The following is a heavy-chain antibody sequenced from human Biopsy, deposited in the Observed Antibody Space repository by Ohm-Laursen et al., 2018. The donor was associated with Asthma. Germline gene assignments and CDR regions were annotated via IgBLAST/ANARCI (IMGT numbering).Heavy chain of an antibody. D-gene: IGHD4-23*01. CDR2: VSSDGHNK. CDR3: ARQSGHDYGGSSAFDT. J-gene: IGHJ3*02. V-gene: IGHV3-30*03. Sequence: SLRLSCTASGFVFSQCGMHWVRQGPGKGLEWVALVSSDGHNKYYEDSVKGRFTISRDNSKNRLYLQINSLRVEDSAVYYCARQSGHDYGGSSAFDTWGQGTMVAVSS. CDR1: GFVFSQCG.